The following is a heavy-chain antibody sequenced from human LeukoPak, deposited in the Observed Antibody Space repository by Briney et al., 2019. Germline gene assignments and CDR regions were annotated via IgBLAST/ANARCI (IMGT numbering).Heavy chain of an antibody. J-gene: IGHJ4*02. V-gene: IGHV4-59*08. D-gene: IGHD3-22*01. Sequence: SETLSLTCTVSGGSISSYYWSWIRQPPGKGLEWIGYIYYSGSTNYNPSLESRVTISLDTSKNQFSLKLSSVTAADTAVYYCARQPRTYYYESSGYRWSYYLDYWGQGTLVTVSS. CDR3: ARQPRTYYYESSGYRWSYYLDY. CDR2: IYYSGST. CDR1: GGSISSYY.